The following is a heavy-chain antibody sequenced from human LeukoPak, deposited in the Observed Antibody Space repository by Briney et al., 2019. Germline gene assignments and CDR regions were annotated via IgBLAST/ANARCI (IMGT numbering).Heavy chain of an antibody. V-gene: IGHV4-39*07. Sequence: SETLSLTCTVSGGSISSSSHYWGWIRQPPGKGLDWIGSMYYSGSTYYNPSLKSRVTISLDTSKNQFSLKMGSMTAADTAVYYCARRGLRFLDRAAFDIWGQGTMVTVSS. CDR3: ARRGLRFLDRAAFDI. J-gene: IGHJ3*02. CDR1: GGSISSSSHY. D-gene: IGHD3-3*01. CDR2: MYYSGST.